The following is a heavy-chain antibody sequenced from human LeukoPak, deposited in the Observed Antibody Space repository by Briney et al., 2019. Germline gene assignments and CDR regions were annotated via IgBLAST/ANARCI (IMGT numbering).Heavy chain of an antibody. Sequence: SETLSLTCTVSGGSVTSSSYYWGWFRRPPGKGLEWIGSIYYSGSTHYNPSFKRRVTGAGDTAKKQFALKLSSVTAARPTAYYSARSRGTGSYAYWYFDLWGRGTLVPASS. D-gene: IGHD1-26*01. CDR2: IYYSGST. CDR3: ARSRGTGSYAYWYFDL. V-gene: IGHV4-39*06. CDR1: GGSVTSSSYY. J-gene: IGHJ2*01.